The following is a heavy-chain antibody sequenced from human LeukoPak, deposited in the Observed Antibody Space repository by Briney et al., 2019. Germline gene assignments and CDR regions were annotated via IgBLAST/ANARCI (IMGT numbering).Heavy chain of an antibody. CDR2: IYYRGNT. D-gene: IGHD6-25*01. Sequence: SETLSLTCTVSGDSISGYYWSWNRQSPGKGLEWIGYIYYRGNTNYNPSLKSRVTISIDTSKNQFSLRLSSVTTADTAIYYCAKVGSDDHYMDVWGKGTTVTVSS. CDR3: AKVGSDDHYMDV. CDR1: GDSISGYY. V-gene: IGHV4-59*01. J-gene: IGHJ6*03.